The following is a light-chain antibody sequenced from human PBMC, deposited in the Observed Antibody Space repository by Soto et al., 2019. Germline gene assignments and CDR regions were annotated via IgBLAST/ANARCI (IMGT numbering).Light chain of an antibody. J-gene: IGKJ5*01. Sequence: IVMSQSAATLSVSQGGRATLSCRASQSISDTLAWYQQRPGQAPRLLIYGASTRATGIPARFSGSGSGTEFTLTISSLQSEDFAVYYCQQYNNWPPITFGQRTRLDIK. CDR1: QSISDT. CDR2: GAS. CDR3: QQYNNWPPIT. V-gene: IGKV3-15*01.